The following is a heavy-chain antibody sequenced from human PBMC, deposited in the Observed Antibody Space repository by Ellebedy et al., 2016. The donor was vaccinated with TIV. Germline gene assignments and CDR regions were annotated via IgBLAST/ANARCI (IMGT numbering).Heavy chain of an antibody. CDR2: INQDGSEK. V-gene: IGHV3-7*04. D-gene: IGHD1/OR15-1a*01. CDR1: GFTFTTFW. Sequence: GESLKISCAASGFTFTTFWMSWVRQAPGKGLEWVGNINQDGSEKCYGDSVKGLFTISRDNAKNSVYLQMNSLRAEDTAVYYCARENWYNDYWGQGTLVTVSS. CDR3: ARENWYNDY. J-gene: IGHJ4*02.